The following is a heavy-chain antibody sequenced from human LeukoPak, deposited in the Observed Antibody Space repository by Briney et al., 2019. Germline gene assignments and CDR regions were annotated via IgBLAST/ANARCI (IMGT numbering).Heavy chain of an antibody. V-gene: IGHV4-61*02. J-gene: IGHJ5*02. D-gene: IGHD6-13*01. CDR2: TYTSGST. Sequence: SETLSLTCTVSGSSISSGSYYWSWIRQPAGKGLEWIGRTYTSGSTNYNPSLKSRVTISVDTSKNQFSLKLSSVTAADTAVYYCARRGSSWTGWFDPWGQGTLVTVSS. CDR3: ARRGSSWTGWFDP. CDR1: GSSISSGSYY.